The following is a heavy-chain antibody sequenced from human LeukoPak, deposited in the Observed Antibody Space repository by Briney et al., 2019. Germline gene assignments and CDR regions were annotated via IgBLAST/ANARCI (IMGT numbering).Heavy chain of an antibody. CDR2: VYPGDFDT. J-gene: IGHJ4*02. Sequence: GESLKISCKGSGYGFTSYWIGWVRQMPGKGLEWMGVVYPGDFDTRYSPSFQGQVTISVDKSIRTAYLQWSSLKASHTAMYYCARRESSGYPTSYVYWGQGTLVTVSS. CDR3: ARRESSGYPTSYVY. V-gene: IGHV5-51*01. CDR1: GYGFTSYW. D-gene: IGHD3-22*01.